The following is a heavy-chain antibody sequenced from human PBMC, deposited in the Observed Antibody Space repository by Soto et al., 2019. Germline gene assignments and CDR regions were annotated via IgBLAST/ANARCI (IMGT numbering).Heavy chain of an antibody. CDR2: IIPIFGTA. Sequence: QVQLVQSGAEVKKPGSSVKVSCKASGGTFSSYAISWVRQAPGQGLEWMGGIIPIFGTANYAQKFQGRVTITADESTSTAYMELSSLRSEDTAVYYWAGMWLQLPVGYYYGMDVWGQGTTVTVSS. D-gene: IGHD5-18*01. CDR1: GGTFSSYA. J-gene: IGHJ6*02. V-gene: IGHV1-69*01. CDR3: AGMWLQLPVGYYYGMDV.